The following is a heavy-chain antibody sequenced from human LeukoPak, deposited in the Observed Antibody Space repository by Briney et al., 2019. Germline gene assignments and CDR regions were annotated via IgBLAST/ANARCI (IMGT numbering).Heavy chain of an antibody. J-gene: IGHJ4*02. CDR2: IKQDGSDK. V-gene: IGHV3-7*01. Sequence: PGGSLRLSCAASGFPFSSYWMSWVRQAPGKGLEWVANIKQDGSDKYYVDSVKGRFTISRDNAKNSLYLQVNSLRADDTAVYYCARLTGTMGFDYWGQGTLVTVSS. D-gene: IGHD1-1*01. CDR3: ARLTGTMGFDY. CDR1: GFPFSSYW.